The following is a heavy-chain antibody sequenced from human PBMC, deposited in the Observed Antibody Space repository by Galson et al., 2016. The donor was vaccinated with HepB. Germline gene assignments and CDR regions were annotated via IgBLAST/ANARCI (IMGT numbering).Heavy chain of an antibody. D-gene: IGHD3-3*02. CDR3: AKIRGMDV. CDR1: GFIFSSHS. Sequence: SLRLSCAASGFIFSSHSMNWVRQAPGKGLEWVSYISSSTTTIYYADSVKGRFTISRDNDKTSLYLQMNSLRAEEPAVYYCAKIRGMDVWGRGTTVSVSS. J-gene: IGHJ6*02. V-gene: IGHV3-48*04. CDR2: ISSSTTTI.